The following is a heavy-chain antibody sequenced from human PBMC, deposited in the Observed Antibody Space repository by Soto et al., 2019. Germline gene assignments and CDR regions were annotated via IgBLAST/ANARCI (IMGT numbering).Heavy chain of an antibody. CDR2: INHLETT. Sequence: SETLSLTCTVSGASITFGGYSWSWIRQTPGKGLEWIGYINHLETTFYNPSFERRLTLSIDKAKNHFSLKLHSMSAADRAAYFCGRCGGSDSFDYWSQGVLVTVSS. CDR1: GASITFGGYS. V-gene: IGHV4-30-2*01. CDR3: GRCGGSDSFDY. D-gene: IGHD1-26*01. J-gene: IGHJ4*02.